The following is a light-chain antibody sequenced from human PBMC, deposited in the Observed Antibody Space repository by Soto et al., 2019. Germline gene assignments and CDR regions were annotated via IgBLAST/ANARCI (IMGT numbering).Light chain of an antibody. J-gene: IGLJ1*01. V-gene: IGLV2-8*01. CDR1: SSDVGGYNY. Sequence: ALTRPPSASGSPGQSVTISCTGTSSDVGGYNYVSWYQQHPGKAPKLMIYEVSKRPSGVPDRFSGSKSGNTASLTVSGLQAEDEADYYCSSYAGSNNYVFGTGTKVTVL. CDR3: SSYAGSNNYV. CDR2: EVS.